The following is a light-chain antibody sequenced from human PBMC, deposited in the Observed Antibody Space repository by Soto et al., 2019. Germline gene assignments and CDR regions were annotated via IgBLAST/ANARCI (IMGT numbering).Light chain of an antibody. CDR2: EVS. Sequence: QSALTQPASVSGSLGQSITISCTGTSSDIGGYKYVSWYQQHPGKAPKLIIFEVSNRPSGVSDRFSGSNSGNTASLTISGLQAEDEADYYCTSYSRYRLRVSGVGTK. CDR1: SSDIGGYKY. J-gene: IGLJ3*02. CDR3: TSYSRYRLRV. V-gene: IGLV2-14*01.